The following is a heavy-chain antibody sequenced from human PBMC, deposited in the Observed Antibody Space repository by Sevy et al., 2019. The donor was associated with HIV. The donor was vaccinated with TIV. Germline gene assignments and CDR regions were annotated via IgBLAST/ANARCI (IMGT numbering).Heavy chain of an antibody. D-gene: IGHD6-13*01. Sequence: GGSLRLSRAASGFTFSSYAMHWVRQAPSKGLEWVAVISYDGSNKYYADSVKGRFTISRDNSKNTLYLQMNSLRAEDTAVYYCARDLGQQLAYYYYGMDVWGQGTTVTVSS. CDR3: ARDLGQQLAYYYYGMDV. CDR2: ISYDGSNK. CDR1: GFTFSSYA. V-gene: IGHV3-30-3*01. J-gene: IGHJ6*02.